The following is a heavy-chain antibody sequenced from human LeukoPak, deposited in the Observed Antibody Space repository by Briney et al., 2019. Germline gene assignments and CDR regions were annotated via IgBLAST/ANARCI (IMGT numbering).Heavy chain of an antibody. CDR1: GYTFTGYY. CDR2: INPNSGGT. V-gene: IGHV1-2*02. Sequence: ASVKVSCKASGYTFTGYYMHWVRQAPGQGLEWMGWINPNSGGTNYAQKFQGRVTMTRDTSISTAYMELSRLRSDDTAVYYCARDSGSYPSEYYFDYWGQGTLVTASS. CDR3: ARDSGSYPSEYYFDY. D-gene: IGHD1-26*01. J-gene: IGHJ4*02.